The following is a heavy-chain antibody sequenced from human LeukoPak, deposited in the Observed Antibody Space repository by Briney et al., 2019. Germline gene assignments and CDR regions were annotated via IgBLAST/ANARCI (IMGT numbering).Heavy chain of an antibody. D-gene: IGHD3-3*01. CDR2: ISWNSGSI. CDR1: GFTFDDYA. J-gene: IGHJ4*02. CDR3: AKDIEYDFQEGYFDY. Sequence: GGSLRLSCAASGFTFDDYAMHWVRQAPGKGLEWVSGISWNSGSIGYADSVKGRFTISRDNAKNSLYLQMNSLRAEDMALYYCAKDIEYDFQEGYFDYWGQGTLVTVSS. V-gene: IGHV3-9*03.